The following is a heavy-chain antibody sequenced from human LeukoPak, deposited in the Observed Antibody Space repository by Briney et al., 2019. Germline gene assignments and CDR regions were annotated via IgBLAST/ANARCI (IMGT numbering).Heavy chain of an antibody. CDR1: GFTFSSYA. CDR3: ARGYYGSGSYYMGNY. D-gene: IGHD3-10*01. J-gene: IGHJ4*02. Sequence: GRSLRLSCAASGFTFSSYAMHWVRQAPGKGLEWVAVIWHDGSNKYYADSVKGRFTISRDNSKNTLYLQMNSLRVEDSALYYCARGYYGSGSYYMGNYWGQGTLVTVSS. CDR2: IWHDGSNK. V-gene: IGHV3-33*01.